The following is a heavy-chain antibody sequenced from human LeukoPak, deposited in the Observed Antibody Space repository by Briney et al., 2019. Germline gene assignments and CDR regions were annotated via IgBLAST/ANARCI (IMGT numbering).Heavy chain of an antibody. CDR3: ARDQAYCGGDCYFDF. J-gene: IGHJ4*02. Sequence: PSETLSLTCTVSGGSINSVDYYWSWIRQPAGKGLEWIGRMYNSVTTNYNPSINYNPSLKSRATISVDTSKNQFSLNLTSVTAADTAVYYCARDQAYCGGDCYFDFWGQGTLVTVSS. CDR1: GGSINSVDYY. V-gene: IGHV4-61*02. CDR2: MYNSVTTNYNPSI. D-gene: IGHD2-21*02.